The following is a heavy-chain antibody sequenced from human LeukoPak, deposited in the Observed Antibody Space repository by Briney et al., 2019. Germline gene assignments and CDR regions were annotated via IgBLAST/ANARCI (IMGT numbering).Heavy chain of an antibody. Sequence: SETLSLTCTVSGGSMRSHYWSWIRQSPGKGLAWIGHIYYSGSTNYNPSLKSRVTISADTSKHLFSLRLSSITAADTAIYYCARGNYDFWSGQHAFDIWGQGTMVTVSS. J-gene: IGHJ3*02. CDR2: IYYSGST. CDR1: GGSMRSHY. CDR3: ARGNYDFWSGQHAFDI. D-gene: IGHD3-3*01. V-gene: IGHV4-59*11.